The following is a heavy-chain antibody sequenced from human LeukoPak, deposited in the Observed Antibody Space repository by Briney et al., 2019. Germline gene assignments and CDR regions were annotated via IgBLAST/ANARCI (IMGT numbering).Heavy chain of an antibody. Sequence: GGSLRLSCASSGFSFSNSLMHWVRQTPGKGLVWLARINRDGTTTRYADFVKGRFTISRGNGKNTLFLQMDTLGVEDTAVYYCARGWGGGGHVTPPYYYYYMDVWGKGTTVTVSS. CDR1: GFSFSNSL. D-gene: IGHD2-21*01. CDR2: INRDGTTT. CDR3: ARGWGGGGHVTPPYYYYYMDV. J-gene: IGHJ6*03. V-gene: IGHV3-74*01.